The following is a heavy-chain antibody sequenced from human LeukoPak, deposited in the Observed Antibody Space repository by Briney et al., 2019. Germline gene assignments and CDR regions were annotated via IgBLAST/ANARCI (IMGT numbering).Heavy chain of an antibody. CDR3: AEVESSYCRI. Sequence: GGSLRLSCAASGFTFSSYAMTWVRQAPGKGLEWVSTFSSSGGSTYYADSVKGRFTISRDSSKNTLFLQMNSLRAEDTAVYYCAEVESSYCRIWGQGTLVTVSS. D-gene: IGHD3-10*01. CDR2: FSSSGGST. CDR1: GFTFSSYA. J-gene: IGHJ4*01. V-gene: IGHV3-23*01.